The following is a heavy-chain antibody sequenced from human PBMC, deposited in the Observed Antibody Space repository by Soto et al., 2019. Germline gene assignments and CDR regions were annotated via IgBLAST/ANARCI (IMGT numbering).Heavy chain of an antibody. D-gene: IGHD6-13*01. CDR1: GGSISSGDYY. CDR2: IYYSGST. CDR3: ARDEAAGVPQYAFDI. V-gene: IGHV4-30-4*01. J-gene: IGHJ3*02. Sequence: PSETLSLTCTVSGGSISSGDYYWSWIRQPPGKGLEWIGYIYYSGSTYYNPSLKSRVTISVDTSKNQFSLKLSSVTAADTAVYYCARDEAAGVPQYAFDIWGQGTMVTVSS.